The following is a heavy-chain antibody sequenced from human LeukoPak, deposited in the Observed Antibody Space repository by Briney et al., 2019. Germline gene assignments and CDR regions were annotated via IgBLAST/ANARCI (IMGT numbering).Heavy chain of an antibody. CDR1: GYTFTGYY. Sequence: ASVKVSCKASGYTFTGYYMHWVRQAPGQGLEWMGWINPNSGGTNYAQKLQGRVTMTRDTSISTAYMELSRLRSDDTAVYYCASAPITYYYDSSGSEFGYWGQGTLVTVSS. V-gene: IGHV1-2*02. J-gene: IGHJ4*02. D-gene: IGHD3-22*01. CDR2: INPNSGGT. CDR3: ASAPITYYYDSSGSEFGY.